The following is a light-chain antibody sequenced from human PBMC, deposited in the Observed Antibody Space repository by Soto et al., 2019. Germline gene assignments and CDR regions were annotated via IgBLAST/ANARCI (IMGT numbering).Light chain of an antibody. J-gene: IGKJ2*01. CDR2: GAS. Sequence: EIVLTQSPGTLSLSPGDRATISCRASQNVSNTYVSWYQQQRGQAPRLLIYGASTKATGIEDRFSGSGSGTDFILSIIRLEPEDFAVYHCQLYDTSPTGYTFAPGTKLEI. V-gene: IGKV3-20*01. CDR3: QLYDTSPTGYT. CDR1: QNVSNTY.